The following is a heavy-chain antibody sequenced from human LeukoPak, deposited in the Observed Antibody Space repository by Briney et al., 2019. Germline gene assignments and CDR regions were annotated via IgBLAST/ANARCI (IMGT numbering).Heavy chain of an antibody. CDR3: ARMRSMVRGVMDAFDI. D-gene: IGHD3-10*01. V-gene: IGHV4-34*01. Sequence: SETLSLTCAVYGGSFSGYYWSWSRQPPGKGLEWIGEINHSGSTNYNPSLKSRVTISVDTSKNQFSLKLSSVTAADTAVYYCARMRSMVRGVMDAFDIWGQGTMVTVSS. CDR1: GGSFSGYY. CDR2: INHSGST. J-gene: IGHJ3*02.